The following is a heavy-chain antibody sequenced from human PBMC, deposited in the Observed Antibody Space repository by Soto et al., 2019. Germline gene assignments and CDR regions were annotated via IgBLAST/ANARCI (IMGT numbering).Heavy chain of an antibody. CDR2: ISAYNGNT. CDR1: GYTFTSYG. J-gene: IGHJ6*03. Sequence: GASVKVSCKASGYTFTSYGISWVRQAPGQGLEWMGWISAYNGNTNYAQKLQGRVTMTTDTSTSTAYMELRSLRSDDTAVYYCARGSVGQSTSYYYYYMDVWGKGTTVTVSS. D-gene: IGHD3-10*01. V-gene: IGHV1-18*01. CDR3: ARGSVGQSTSYYYYYMDV.